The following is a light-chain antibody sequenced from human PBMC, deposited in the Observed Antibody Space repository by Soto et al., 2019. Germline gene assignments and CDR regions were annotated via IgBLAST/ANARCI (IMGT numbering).Light chain of an antibody. J-gene: IGKJ1*01. CDR2: KAS. CDR1: QSISSW. V-gene: IGKV1-5*03. Sequence: DVQMTHSPSTLSASVGDRVTIICGASQSISSWLAWYQQKQGKVPKXLIYKASSLKSGVPPRFRGSGSGTELTITISRLKPEDVETDDCQQYESFSVTFGQGTKVDI. CDR3: QQYESFSVT.